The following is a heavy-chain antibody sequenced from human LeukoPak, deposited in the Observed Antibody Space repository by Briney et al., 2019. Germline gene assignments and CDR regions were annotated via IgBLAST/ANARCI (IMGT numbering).Heavy chain of an antibody. CDR2: FDPEDGET. J-gene: IGHJ6*03. CDR3: ATGYCSSTSCSAYMDV. CDR1: GYTLTELS. Sequence: GASVKVSCKVSGYTLTELSMHWVRQAPGKGLEWMGGFDPEDGETIYAQKFQGRVTMTEDTSTDTAYMELSSLRSEDTAVYYCATGYCSSTSCSAYMDVWGKGTTVTVSS. V-gene: IGHV1-24*01. D-gene: IGHD2-2*01.